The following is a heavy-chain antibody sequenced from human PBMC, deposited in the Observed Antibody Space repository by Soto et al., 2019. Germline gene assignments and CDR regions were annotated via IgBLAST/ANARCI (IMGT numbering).Heavy chain of an antibody. CDR1: GGTFSSYA. V-gene: IGHV1-69*06. Sequence: WASVKVSCKASGGTFSSYAISWVRQAPGQGLEWMGGIIPIFGTANYAQKFQGRVTITADKSTSTAYMELSSLRSEDTAVYYCARVGSRYYYDSSGKNWFDPWRQRTLVTVSS. CDR2: IIPIFGTA. D-gene: IGHD3-22*01. CDR3: ARVGSRYYYDSSGKNWFDP. J-gene: IGHJ5*02.